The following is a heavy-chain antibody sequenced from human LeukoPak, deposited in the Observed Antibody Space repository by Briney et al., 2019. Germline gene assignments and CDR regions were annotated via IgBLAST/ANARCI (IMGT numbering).Heavy chain of an antibody. D-gene: IGHD3-10*01. V-gene: IGHV4-38-2*02. CDR3: ARDRVLRDYMDV. J-gene: IGHJ6*03. CDR1: GNSISSGYY. CDR2: IYQSGST. Sequence: SETLSLTCTVSGNSISSGYYWGWIRQPPGKGLEWIGSIYQSGSTYYNPSLKSRVTISVDTSKNQFSLKLSSVTAADTAVYFCARDRVLRDYMDVWGKGTTVTVSS.